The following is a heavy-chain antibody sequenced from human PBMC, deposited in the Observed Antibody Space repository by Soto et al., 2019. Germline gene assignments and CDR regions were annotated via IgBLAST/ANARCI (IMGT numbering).Heavy chain of an antibody. V-gene: IGHV3-30-3*01. Sequence: QVQLVESGGGVVQPGRSLRLSCAASGFTFSSYAMHWVRQAPGKGLEWVAVISYDGSNKYYADSVKGRFTISRDNSKNTLYLQMNSPRAEDTAVYYCARAYNWNYGAFGDYWGQGTLVTVSS. CDR1: GFTFSSYA. J-gene: IGHJ4*02. D-gene: IGHD1-7*01. CDR3: ARAYNWNYGAFGDY. CDR2: ISYDGSNK.